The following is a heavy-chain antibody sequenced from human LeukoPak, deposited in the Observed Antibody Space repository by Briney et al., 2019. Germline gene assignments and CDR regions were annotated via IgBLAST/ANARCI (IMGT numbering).Heavy chain of an antibody. V-gene: IGHV3-30*18. CDR1: GFTFSSYG. CDR3: AKGQIGFDP. Sequence: GGSLRLSCAASGFTFSSYGISWVRQAPGKGLEWVAVISYDGSNKYYVDSVKGRFTISRDNSKNTLYLQMNSLRAEDTAVYYCAKGQIGFDPWGQGTLVTVSS. J-gene: IGHJ5*02. CDR2: ISYDGSNK.